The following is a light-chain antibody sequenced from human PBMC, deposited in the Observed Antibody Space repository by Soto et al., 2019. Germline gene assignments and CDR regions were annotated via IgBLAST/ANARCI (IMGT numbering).Light chain of an antibody. CDR3: QKYNSAPTWT. CDR2: AAS. CDR1: QGTSNY. J-gene: IGKJ1*01. V-gene: IGKV1-27*01. Sequence: DIQMTQSPSSLSASVGDRVTITCRASQGTSNYLAWYQQKPGSVPKLLIYAASTLQSGVPSRFRGSGSGTHFTLTINSLQPEDVATYYCQKYNSAPTWTFGQGTKVEIK.